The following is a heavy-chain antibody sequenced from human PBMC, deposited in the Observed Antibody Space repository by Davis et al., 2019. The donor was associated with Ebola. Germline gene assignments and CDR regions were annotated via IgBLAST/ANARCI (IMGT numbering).Heavy chain of an antibody. CDR3: ARGGTYRPYYFDF. CDR2: INHSGSI. Sequence: PSETLSLTCGVYGGSFSGYYWSWSRQPPGKGLEWIGEINHSGSINYNPSLKSRITISVDTSNNQFSLKLSSVTAADTAVYYCARGGTYRPYYFDFWGQGTLVTVSS. D-gene: IGHD3-16*02. V-gene: IGHV4-34*01. CDR1: GGSFSGYY. J-gene: IGHJ4*02.